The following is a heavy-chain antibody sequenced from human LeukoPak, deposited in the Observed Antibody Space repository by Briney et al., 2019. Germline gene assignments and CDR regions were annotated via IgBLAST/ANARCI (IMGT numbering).Heavy chain of an antibody. V-gene: IGHV4-30-4*08. CDR3: ARGDVKRTVRGVNYYFDY. Sequence: MASETLSLTCTVSGGSISSGDYYWSWIRQPPGKGLEWIGYIYYSGSTYYNPSLKSRVTISVDTSKNQFFLKLSSVTAADTAVYYCARGDVKRTVRGVNYYFDYWGQGTLVTVSS. CDR2: IYYSGST. CDR1: GGSISSGDYY. J-gene: IGHJ4*02. D-gene: IGHD3-10*01.